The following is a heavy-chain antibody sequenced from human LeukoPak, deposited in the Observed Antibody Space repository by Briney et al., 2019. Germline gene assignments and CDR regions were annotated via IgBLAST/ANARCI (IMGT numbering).Heavy chain of an antibody. Sequence: GGSLRLSCAASGFTFDDYGMSWVRQAPGKGLEWVSGINWNGGSTGYADSVKGRFTISRDNAKNSLYLQMNSLRAEDTALYYCARVIAAAGIGYYMDVWGKGTTVTVSS. CDR1: GFTFDDYG. V-gene: IGHV3-20*04. CDR3: ARVIAAAGIGYYMDV. J-gene: IGHJ6*03. D-gene: IGHD6-13*01. CDR2: INWNGGST.